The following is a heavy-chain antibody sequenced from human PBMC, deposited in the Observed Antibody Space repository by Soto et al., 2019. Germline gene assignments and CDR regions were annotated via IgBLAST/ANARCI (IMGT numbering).Heavy chain of an antibody. CDR1: GFTVSSNY. V-gene: IGHV3-53*01. CDR2: IYSDGST. CDR3: ARGSQRTYFDY. Sequence: GGSLRLSCAASGFTVSSNYMNWVRQAPGKGLEWVSVIYSDGSTYYADSVKGRFTISRDNSKNTLYLQMNSLRAEDTAVYYCARGSQRTYFDYWGQGTLVTVSS. J-gene: IGHJ4*02.